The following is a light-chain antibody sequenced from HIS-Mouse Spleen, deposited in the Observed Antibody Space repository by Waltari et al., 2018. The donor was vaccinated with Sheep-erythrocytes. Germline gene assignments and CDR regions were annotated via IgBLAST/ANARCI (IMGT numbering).Light chain of an antibody. CDR1: SSDVGGYNY. CDR3: SSYAGSNNVV. J-gene: IGLJ2*01. V-gene: IGLV2-8*01. CDR2: EVS. Sequence: QSALTQPPSASGSPGQSVTIPCTATSSDVGGYNYVPWYQQHPGKAPKLMIYEVSKRPSGVPDRFSGSKSGNTASLTVSGLQAEDEADYYCSSYAGSNNVVFGGGTKLTVL.